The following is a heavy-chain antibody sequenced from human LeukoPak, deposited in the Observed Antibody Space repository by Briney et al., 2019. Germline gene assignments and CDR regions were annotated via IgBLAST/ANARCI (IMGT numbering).Heavy chain of an antibody. CDR2: IYTSGST. Sequence: PSETLSLTCTVSGGSISSYYWSWIRQPAGKGLEWIGRIYTSGSTNYNPSLKSRVTMSVDTSKNQFSLKLSSVTAADTAVYYYVREGPYCSSTSCYTDWGQGTLVTVSS. J-gene: IGHJ4*02. CDR1: GGSISSYY. CDR3: VREGPYCSSTSCYTD. D-gene: IGHD2-2*02. V-gene: IGHV4-4*07.